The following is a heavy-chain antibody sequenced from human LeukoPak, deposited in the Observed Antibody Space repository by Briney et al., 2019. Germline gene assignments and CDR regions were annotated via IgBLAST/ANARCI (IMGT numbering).Heavy chain of an antibody. CDR3: AKLVLRCFGAHDDAFDI. V-gene: IGHV3-23*01. D-gene: IGHD3-9*01. Sequence: GGSLRLSCAASGFTFSSYAMSWVRQAPGKGLEWVSAISGSGGSTYYADSVKGRFTISRDNSKNTLYLQMNSLRAEDTAVYYCAKLVLRCFGAHDDAFDIWGQGTMVTVSS. CDR1: GFTFSSYA. J-gene: IGHJ3*02. CDR2: ISGSGGST.